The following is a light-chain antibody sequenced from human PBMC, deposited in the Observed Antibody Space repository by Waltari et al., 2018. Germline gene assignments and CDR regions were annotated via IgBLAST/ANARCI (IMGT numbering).Light chain of an antibody. J-gene: IGKJ4*01. V-gene: IGKV2-28*01. CDR1: QSLLHRNGHNY. CDR2: WGS. CDR3: MQALQTPLT. Sequence: DIVMTQSPLSLPVTPGEPASISCRSSQSLLHRNGHNYLDWYLQKPGQSPQLLIYWGSNRVSGVPDRFSGSGSGTDCTLKISRVEAEDVGVYYCMQALQTPLTFGGGTKVEIK.